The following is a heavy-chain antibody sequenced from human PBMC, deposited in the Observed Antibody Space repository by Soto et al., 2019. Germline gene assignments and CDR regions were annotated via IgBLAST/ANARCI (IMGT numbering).Heavy chain of an antibody. D-gene: IGHD4-17*01. CDR2: INPYTSTT. CDR1: GYSFTHYY. J-gene: IGHJ4*02. CDR3: AMTTGSPLTVYAPLGS. Sequence: QVQLVQSGAEMKKLGASVKVSCKASGYSFTHYYVHWVRQAPGQGLEWMGWINPYTSTTTYAPTFEGRISRTRDKSFSTAYMELSRLRSAVASRSFLAMTTGSPLTVYAPLGSGGQGTLVAVS. V-gene: IGHV1-2*02.